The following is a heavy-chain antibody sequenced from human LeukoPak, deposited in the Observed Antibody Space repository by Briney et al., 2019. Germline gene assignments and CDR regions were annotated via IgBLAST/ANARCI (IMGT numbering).Heavy chain of an antibody. CDR2: IIPIFDAA. Sequence: GASGKVSCKASGGTFSSYAISWVRQAPGQGLEWVGGIIPIFDAANYAQKFQGRVTITTDESTSTAYMELSSLRSEDTAVYYCARVRIAVAQNWFDPWGQGTLVTVSS. D-gene: IGHD6-19*01. CDR1: GGTFSSYA. J-gene: IGHJ5*02. CDR3: ARVRIAVAQNWFDP. V-gene: IGHV1-69*05.